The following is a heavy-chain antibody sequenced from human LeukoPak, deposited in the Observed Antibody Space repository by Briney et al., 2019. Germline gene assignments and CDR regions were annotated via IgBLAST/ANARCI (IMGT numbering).Heavy chain of an antibody. D-gene: IGHD1-7*01. V-gene: IGHV1-18*01. CDR2: ISAYNGNT. J-gene: IGHJ6*02. Sequence: ASVKVSCTASGYTFTSYGISWVRQAPGQGLEWMGWISAYNGNTNYAQKLQGRVTMTTDTSTSTAYMELRSLRSDDTAVYYCARDPSGTTRYYYGMDVWGQGTTVTVSS. CDR3: ARDPSGTTRYYYGMDV. CDR1: GYTFTSYG.